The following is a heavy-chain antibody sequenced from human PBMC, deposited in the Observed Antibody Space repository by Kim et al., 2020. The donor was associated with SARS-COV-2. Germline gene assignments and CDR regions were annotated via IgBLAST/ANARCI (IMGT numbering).Heavy chain of an antibody. Sequence: GGSLRLSCAASGFTFSSYAMSWVRQAPGKGLEWVSAISGSGGSTYYADSVKGRFTISRDNSKNTLYLQMNSLRAEDTAVYYCAKDLGDIVATPEWAGYYYYYGMDVWGQGTTVTVSS. J-gene: IGHJ6*02. V-gene: IGHV3-23*01. CDR3: AKDLGDIVATPEWAGYYYYYGMDV. D-gene: IGHD5-12*01. CDR2: ISGSGGST. CDR1: GFTFSSYA.